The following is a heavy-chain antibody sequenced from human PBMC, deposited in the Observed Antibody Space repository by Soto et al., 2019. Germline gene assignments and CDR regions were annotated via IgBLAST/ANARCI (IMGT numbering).Heavy chain of an antibody. CDR2: ISHDGNNK. CDR3: AKDAIRAHFFDY. CDR1: GFSFRSYG. Sequence: GGSLRLSCAASGFSFRSYGMHWVRQAPGKGLEWVAMISHDGNNKNYADSVKGRFTISRDNSKNTLYLQMHGLRVEDSAVYFCAKDAIRAHFFDYWGQGSLVTVSS. J-gene: IGHJ4*02. V-gene: IGHV3-30*18.